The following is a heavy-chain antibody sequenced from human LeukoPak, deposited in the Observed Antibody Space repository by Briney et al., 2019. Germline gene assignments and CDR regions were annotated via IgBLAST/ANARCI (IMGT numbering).Heavy chain of an antibody. CDR3: VRDLERY. CDR2: ISSSGSTI. V-gene: IGHV3-48*03. D-gene: IGHD1-1*01. CDR1: GFTFSSYE. J-gene: IGHJ4*02. Sequence: PGGSLRLSCATSGFTFSSYEMNWVRQAPGKGLEWVSYISSSGSTIYSADSVEGRFTISRDNAKNSLYLRMNSLRVEDTAVYYCVRDLERYWGQGTLVTVSS.